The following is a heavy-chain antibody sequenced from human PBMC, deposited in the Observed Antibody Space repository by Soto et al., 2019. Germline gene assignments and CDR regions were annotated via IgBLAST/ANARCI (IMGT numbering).Heavy chain of an antibody. CDR1: GYTFTGKY. CDR3: ARLAVHNWNYPLGAGPPFDY. CDR2: INPNSGVT. D-gene: IGHD1-7*01. Sequence: ASVKVSCKASGYTFTGKYLHWVRQAPGQGLEWMGWINPNSGVTNYAEKFQGRVTMTRDTSISTAYMDLTRLKSDDTAMYYCARLAVHNWNYPLGAGPPFDYWGQGTLVTVSS. J-gene: IGHJ4*02. V-gene: IGHV1-2*02.